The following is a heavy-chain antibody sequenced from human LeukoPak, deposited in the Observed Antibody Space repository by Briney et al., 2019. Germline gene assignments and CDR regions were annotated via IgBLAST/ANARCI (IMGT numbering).Heavy chain of an antibody. CDR1: GYTFTGYY. CDR3: ARSADYSNQHNDY. Sequence: ASLKVSCKASGYTFTGYYMHWVRQAPGQGLEWMGWINPNSGGANYAQKVQGRVTMTRDTSISTGYMKLSSLRSDDTAVYYCARSADYSNQHNDYWGQGTLVTVSS. CDR2: INPNSGGA. J-gene: IGHJ4*02. V-gene: IGHV1-2*02. D-gene: IGHD4-11*01.